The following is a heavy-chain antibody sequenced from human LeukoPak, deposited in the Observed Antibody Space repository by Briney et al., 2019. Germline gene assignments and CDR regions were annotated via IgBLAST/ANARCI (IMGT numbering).Heavy chain of an antibody. Sequence: SETLSLTCTVSDGSISNHYWSWIRQPPGKGLEWIGNINYSGSTKYNPSLKSRVVMSVDTSKNQFSLKLSSVTAADTAVYYCARRTRYSSWYYYNTAREGGYFDYWGQGTLVTVSS. D-gene: IGHD6-13*01. V-gene: IGHV4-59*11. J-gene: IGHJ4*02. CDR3: ARRTRYSSWYYYNTAREGGYFDY. CDR2: INYSGST. CDR1: DGSISNHY.